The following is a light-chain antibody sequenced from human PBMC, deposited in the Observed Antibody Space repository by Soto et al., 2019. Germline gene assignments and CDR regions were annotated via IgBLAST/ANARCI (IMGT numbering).Light chain of an antibody. Sequence: TVLTQFPGSLSLSPGERATLSCRASQSINNNYLAWYQQRPGQAPRLLIYSTSTRATGIPARFSGSGSGTDFTLTISRLEPEDFATYYCQQYHDSPRTFGQGTKVDIK. CDR1: QSINNNY. CDR2: STS. V-gene: IGKV3-20*01. J-gene: IGKJ1*01. CDR3: QQYHDSPRT.